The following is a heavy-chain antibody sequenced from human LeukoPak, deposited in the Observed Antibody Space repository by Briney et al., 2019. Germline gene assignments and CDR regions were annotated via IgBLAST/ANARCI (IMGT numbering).Heavy chain of an antibody. CDR1: GFSFNSYA. D-gene: IGHD1-1*01. CDR3: ARVGATGTADY. Sequence: PGRSLTLSCAASGFSFNSYAMFWVRQAPGKGLEWVTVIASDGSDKHYSRSVKGRFTISRDNSKNTLSLQMNSLRAEDTAVYYCARVGATGTADYWGQGTLVTVSS. CDR2: IASDGSDK. J-gene: IGHJ4*02. V-gene: IGHV3-30-3*01.